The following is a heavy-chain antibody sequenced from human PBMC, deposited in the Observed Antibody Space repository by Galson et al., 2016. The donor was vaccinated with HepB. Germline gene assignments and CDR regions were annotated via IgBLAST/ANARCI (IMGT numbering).Heavy chain of an antibody. CDR1: GFTFSHYA. Sequence: SLRLSCAASGFTFSHYAMAWVRQAPGKGLEWVAVISYDGTYQLYADSVRGRFTISRDNFNNTLYLQMTSLSPEDTAVYYCARDKSFYYYGMDVWGQGTTVTVSS. CDR3: ARDKSFYYYGMDV. V-gene: IGHV3-30*04. J-gene: IGHJ6*02. CDR2: ISYDGTYQ.